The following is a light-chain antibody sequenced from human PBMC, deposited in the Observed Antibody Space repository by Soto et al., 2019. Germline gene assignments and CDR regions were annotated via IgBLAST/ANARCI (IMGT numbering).Light chain of an antibody. CDR1: QSVGCW. CDR3: PQYDNYPLT. Sequence: DIQMTQSPSTLSAYVGDRVPISCRASQSVGCWLAWYQQKPGKAPKFLLYDASTLESGVPSRCSGSGSGTELTLTFSSLQPDDFASDYCPQYDNYPLTFGGGTQVEI. V-gene: IGKV1-5*01. J-gene: IGKJ4*01. CDR2: DAS.